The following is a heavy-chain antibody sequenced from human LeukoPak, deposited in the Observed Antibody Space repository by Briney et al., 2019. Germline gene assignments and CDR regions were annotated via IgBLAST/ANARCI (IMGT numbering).Heavy chain of an antibody. V-gene: IGHV3-74*01. D-gene: IGHD2-8*01. J-gene: IGHJ5*02. CDR1: GFTFSSFW. CDR2: VSGDGTNT. CDR3: ASSFRMTEMAYYT. Sequence: GGSLRLSCEGSGFTFSSFWMQWVRQVPGKSLMWVSHVSGDGTNTNYADSVKGRFTISRDTARNNMYLQMNSLRAEATAVYYCASSFRMTEMAYYTWGQGTLVTVSS.